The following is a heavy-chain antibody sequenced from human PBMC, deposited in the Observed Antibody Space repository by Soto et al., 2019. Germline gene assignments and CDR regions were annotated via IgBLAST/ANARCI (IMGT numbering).Heavy chain of an antibody. V-gene: IGHV4-39*01. Sequence: QLQMQESGPGLVKPSETLSLICSVSGGSVSDSSYYWAWVRQTPGRGLEWIGSLYFTGSTYYTSSLRGRVNISIGTSQNQFSLRLNSGTVAGTAVDFCGRLDGLRDAYYFDNRGQGALVTVSA. D-gene: IGHD2-15*01. CDR2: LYFTGST. CDR3: GRLDGLRDAYYFDN. CDR1: GGSVSDSSYY. J-gene: IGHJ4*02.